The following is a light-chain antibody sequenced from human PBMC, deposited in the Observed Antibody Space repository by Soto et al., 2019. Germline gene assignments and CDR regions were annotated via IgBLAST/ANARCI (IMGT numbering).Light chain of an antibody. CDR2: EVS. J-gene: IGLJ3*02. CDR1: SSDVGGYNY. Sequence: QSALTQPASVSGSPGQSITISCTGTSSDVGGYNYVSWYQQHPGKAPKLMIYEVSNWPSGVSNRFSGSKSGNTASLTISGLQAEDEADYYCSSYTSINTWVFGGGTKVTVL. CDR3: SSYTSINTWV. V-gene: IGLV2-14*01.